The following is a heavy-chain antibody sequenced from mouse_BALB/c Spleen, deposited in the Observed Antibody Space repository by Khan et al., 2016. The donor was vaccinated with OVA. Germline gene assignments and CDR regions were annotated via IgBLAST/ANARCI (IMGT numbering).Heavy chain of an antibody. Sequence: EVELVESGGDLVKPGGSLRLSCAASGFIFSSYGMSWVRQTPDRRLEWVATMSSGGSFTYYLASVKGRFTISRDNSKNTAYLQVNSLKSEDTAMYYWPTFIATTTGDYYGMDYWGQGTSVTVSS. CDR2: MSSGGSFT. D-gene: IGHD1-2*01. J-gene: IGHJ4*01. V-gene: IGHV5-6*01. CDR3: PTFIATTTGDYYGMDY. CDR1: GFIFSSYG.